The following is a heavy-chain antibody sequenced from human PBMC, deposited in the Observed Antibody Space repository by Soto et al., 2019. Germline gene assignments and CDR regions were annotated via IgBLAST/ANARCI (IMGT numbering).Heavy chain of an antibody. CDR3: ARQIYDSDTGPNFQYYFDS. V-gene: IGHV5-10-1*01. J-gene: IGHJ4*02. D-gene: IGHD3-22*01. CDR1: GYSFSSYW. CDR2: IDPSDSYI. Sequence: GESLKISCKGSGYSFSSYWISWVRQMPGKGLEWMGRIDPSDSYINYSPSFEGHVTISADKSISTAYLQWSSLKASDTAMYYCARQIYDSDTGPNFQYYFDSWGQGTPVTVSS.